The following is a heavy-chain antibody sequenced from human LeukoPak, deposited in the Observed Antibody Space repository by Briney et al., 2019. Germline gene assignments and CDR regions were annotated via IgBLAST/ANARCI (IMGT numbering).Heavy chain of an antibody. D-gene: IGHD1-26*01. Sequence: GGSLRLSCAASGFTFSSYAMHWVRQAPGKGLEWVAFIQFDGSNKYYADSVKGRFTISRDNSKNTLYLQMSSLRAEDTAVYYCAKRAMWDLYWYFDLWGRGTLVTVSS. CDR1: GFTFSSYA. CDR3: AKRAMWDLYWYFDL. CDR2: IQFDGSNK. J-gene: IGHJ2*01. V-gene: IGHV3-30*02.